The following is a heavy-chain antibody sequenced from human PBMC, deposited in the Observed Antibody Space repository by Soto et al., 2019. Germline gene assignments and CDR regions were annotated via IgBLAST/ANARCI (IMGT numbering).Heavy chain of an antibody. CDR2: ISYDGSNK. V-gene: IGHV3-30*18. J-gene: IGHJ6*02. Sequence: GGSLRLSCAASGFTFSSYGVHWVRQAPGKGLEWVAVISYDGSNKYYADSVKGRFTTSRDNSKNTLYLQMNSLRAEDTAVYYCAKEPIPVYYYYGMDVWGQGTTVTVSS. CDR1: GFTFSSYG. CDR3: AKEPIPVYYYYGMDV.